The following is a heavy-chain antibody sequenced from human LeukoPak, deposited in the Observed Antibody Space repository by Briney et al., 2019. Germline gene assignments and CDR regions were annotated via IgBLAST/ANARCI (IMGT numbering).Heavy chain of an antibody. CDR3: GRSMTELELPQS. J-gene: IGHJ4*02. CDR1: GYSFTISG. CDR2: ISAYNGNT. Sequence: GASVKVSCKTSGYSFTISGITWVRQAPGQGLEWMGWISAYNGNTKYAQKFQGRVTMTPDTSTTTGYMDLRSLRSDDTAVYYCGRSMTELELPQSWGQGTLVTVSS. D-gene: IGHD1-7*01. V-gene: IGHV1-18*01.